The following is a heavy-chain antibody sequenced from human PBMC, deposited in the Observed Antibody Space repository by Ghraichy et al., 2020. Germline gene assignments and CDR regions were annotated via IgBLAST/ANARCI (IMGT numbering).Heavy chain of an antibody. D-gene: IGHD3-10*01. Sequence: ASVKLSCKASGYTFTSYGISWVRQAPGQGLEWMGWISAYNGNTNYAQKLQGRVTMTTDTSTSTAYMELRSLRSDDTAVYYCARDNYYGSGSYYDAFDIWGQGTMVTVSS. CDR1: GYTFTSYG. CDR2: ISAYNGNT. CDR3: ARDNYYGSGSYYDAFDI. V-gene: IGHV1-18*01. J-gene: IGHJ3*02.